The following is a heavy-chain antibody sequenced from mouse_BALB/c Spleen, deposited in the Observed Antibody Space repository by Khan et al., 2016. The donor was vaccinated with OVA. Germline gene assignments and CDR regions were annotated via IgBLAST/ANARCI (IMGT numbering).Heavy chain of an antibody. V-gene: IGHV1-77*01. J-gene: IGHJ3*01. CDR2: ISPGSGDI. CDR1: GYTFTDYY. D-gene: IGHD1-2*01. CDR3: ARMNYVGYTLAY. Sequence: QVQLQQSGAELARPGASVKLSCKASGYTFTDYYINWVKQRSGQGLEWIGEISPGSGDIYYNERFKGKATLTADKSSSPAYMQLSSLTSEASAVDCGARMNYVGYTLAYWGQGTLVTVSA.